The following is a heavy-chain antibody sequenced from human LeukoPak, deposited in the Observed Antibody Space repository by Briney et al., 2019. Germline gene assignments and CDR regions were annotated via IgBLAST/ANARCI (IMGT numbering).Heavy chain of an antibody. CDR2: ISSSSSTI. Sequence: GGSLRLSCAASGFTFSSYSMNWVRQAPGKGLEWVSYISSSSSTIYYADSVKGRFTISRDNAKNSLYLQMNSLRAEDTAVYYCARTIRDFWSGYPTKDFDYWGQGTLVTVSS. CDR3: ARTIRDFWSGYPTKDFDY. J-gene: IGHJ4*02. D-gene: IGHD3-3*01. CDR1: GFTFSSYS. V-gene: IGHV3-48*01.